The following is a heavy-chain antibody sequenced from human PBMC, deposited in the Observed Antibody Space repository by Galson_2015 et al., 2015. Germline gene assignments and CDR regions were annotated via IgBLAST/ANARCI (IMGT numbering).Heavy chain of an antibody. CDR1: GFTFSSYW. D-gene: IGHD6-19*01. V-gene: IGHV3-7*03. CDR3: ARDRQQWLVGIYYFDY. CDR2: IKQDGSEK. Sequence: SLRLSCAASGFTFSSYWMSWVRQAPGKGLEWVANIKQDGSEKYYVDSVKGRFTISRDNAKNSLYLQMNSLRAEDTAVYYCARDRQQWLVGIYYFDYWGQGTLVTVSS. J-gene: IGHJ4*02.